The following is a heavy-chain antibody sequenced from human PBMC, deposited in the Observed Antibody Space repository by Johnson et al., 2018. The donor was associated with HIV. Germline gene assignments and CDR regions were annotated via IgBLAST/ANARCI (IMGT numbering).Heavy chain of an antibody. CDR2: IYSGGST. CDR1: GFTFSSYW. D-gene: IGHD3-10*01. J-gene: IGHJ3*01. V-gene: IGHV3-66*02. Sequence: VQLVESGGGLVQPGGSLRLSCAASGFTFSSYWMHWVRQAPGKGLVWVSVIYSGGSTYYADSVKGRFTISRDNSKNTLYLQMNSLTIEDTAVFYCAKTRMGGILDAFDLWGQGTMVIVS. CDR3: AKTRMGGILDAFDL.